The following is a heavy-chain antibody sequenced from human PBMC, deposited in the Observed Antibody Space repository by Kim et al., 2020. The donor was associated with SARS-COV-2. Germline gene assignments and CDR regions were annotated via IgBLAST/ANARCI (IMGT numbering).Heavy chain of an antibody. CDR1: GGSFSGYY. CDR3: AGLTTPGADGAFDI. J-gene: IGHJ3*02. D-gene: IGHD4-4*01. V-gene: IGHV4-34*01. CDR2: INHSGST. Sequence: SETLSLTCAVYGGSFSGYYWSWIRQPPGKGLEWIGEINHSGSTNYNPSLKSRVTISVDTSKNQFSLKLSSVTAADTAVYYCAGLTTPGADGAFDIWGQGTMVTVSS.